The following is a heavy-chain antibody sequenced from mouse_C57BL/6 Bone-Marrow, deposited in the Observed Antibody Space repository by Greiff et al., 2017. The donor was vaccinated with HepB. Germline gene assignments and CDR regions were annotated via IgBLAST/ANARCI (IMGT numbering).Heavy chain of an antibody. V-gene: IGHV1-55*01. CDR1: GYTFTSSW. J-gene: IGHJ1*03. CDR2: IYPGSGST. Sequence: QVQLQQPGAELVKPGASVKMSCKASGYTFTSSWITWVKQRPEQGLEWIGDIYPGSGSTNYNEKFKSKATLTVDTSSSTAYMQLSSLTSEDSAVYYCARALLRYFDVWGTGTTVTVSS. CDR3: ARALLRYFDV. D-gene: IGHD2-3*01.